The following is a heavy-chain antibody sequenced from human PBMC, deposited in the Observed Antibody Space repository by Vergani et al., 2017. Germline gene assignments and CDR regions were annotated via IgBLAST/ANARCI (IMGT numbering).Heavy chain of an antibody. Sequence: QVQLVQSGAEVKKPGASVKVSCKASGYTFTSYGISWVRQAPGQGLEWMGWISAYNGNTNYAQKLQGRVTMTTDTSTSTAYMELRSLRSDDTAVYYCARYDADLYYVSSGYYWDYWGQGTLVTVSS. CDR1: GYTFTSYG. J-gene: IGHJ4*02. CDR2: ISAYNGNT. V-gene: IGHV1-18*01. D-gene: IGHD3-22*01. CDR3: ARYDADLYYVSSGYYWDY.